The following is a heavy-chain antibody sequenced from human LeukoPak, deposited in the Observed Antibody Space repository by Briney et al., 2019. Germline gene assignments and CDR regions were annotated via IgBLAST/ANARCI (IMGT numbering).Heavy chain of an antibody. V-gene: IGHV3-53*01. J-gene: IGHJ4*02. Sequence: GGSLRLSCAASGFTVSDDYMSWFRQAPGKGLEWLSVLDSGGSAIYADSVRGRFTISRDNSKNTLHLQMDSLTIEDSALYYCARDHVVASGAVAYWGQGTLVTVSS. D-gene: IGHD2-15*01. CDR3: ARDHVVASGAVAY. CDR2: LDSGGSA. CDR1: GFTVSDDY.